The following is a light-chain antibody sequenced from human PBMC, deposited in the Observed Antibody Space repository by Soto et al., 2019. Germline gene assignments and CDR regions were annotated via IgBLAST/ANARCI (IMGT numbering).Light chain of an antibody. CDR3: QHYTRSLFT. CDR1: QSLISNS. CDR2: GAA. V-gene: IGKV3-20*01. J-gene: IGKJ3*01. Sequence: EIFLTQSPVTPSLSPGERATLSCRASQSLISNSLAWYQQKPGQAPRLLIYGAANRAAGVPDRFSGSGSGTDFTLTIRRLEPEDFAVYYCQHYTRSLFTFGPGTKVDIK.